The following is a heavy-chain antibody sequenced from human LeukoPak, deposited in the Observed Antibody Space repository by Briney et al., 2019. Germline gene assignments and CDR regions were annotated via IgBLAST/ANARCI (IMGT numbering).Heavy chain of an antibody. D-gene: IGHD2-2*01. CDR1: GFTFSSYS. CDR3: ARSIVVVPAAPGIDY. J-gene: IGHJ4*02. V-gene: IGHV3-21*01. CDR2: ISSSSSYI. Sequence: GGSLRLSCAASGFTFSSYSMNWVRQAPGKGLEWVSSISSSSSYIYYADSVKGRFTISRNNAKNSLYLQMNSLRAEDTAVYYCARSIVVVPAAPGIDYWGQGTLVTVSS.